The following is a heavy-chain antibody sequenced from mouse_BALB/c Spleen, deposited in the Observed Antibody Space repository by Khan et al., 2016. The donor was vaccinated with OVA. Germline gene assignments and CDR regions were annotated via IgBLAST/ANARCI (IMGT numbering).Heavy chain of an antibody. CDR3: AVSNYYCRGRYAIDY. CDR2: IGPGSGSA. V-gene: IGHV1S41*01. Sequence: DLVEPGASVKLSCKASGYTFTSYWINWIKQRPGQGLEWIGQIGPGSGSAYYNELFKGKATMTVDTSSSTAYIQLSSLSSEDSAVCFCAVSNYYCRGRYAIDYWGQGTSVTVSS. CDR1: GYTFTSYW. D-gene: IGHD1-1*02. J-gene: IGHJ4*01.